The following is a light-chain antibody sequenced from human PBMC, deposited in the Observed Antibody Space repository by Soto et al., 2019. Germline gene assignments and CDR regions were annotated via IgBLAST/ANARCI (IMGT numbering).Light chain of an antibody. J-gene: IGKJ5*01. CDR3: QQSYNIPPT. CDR1: QSISNY. CDR2: AAT. Sequence: DIQMTQSPSSLSASVGYRFTLTCRASQSISNYLNWYQQKAGMAPKLLIYAATTLQRGVPSRFSGSGSGTDFTLTITSLQPEDFEIYFCQQSYNIPPTFGQGTRLEIK. V-gene: IGKV1-39*01.